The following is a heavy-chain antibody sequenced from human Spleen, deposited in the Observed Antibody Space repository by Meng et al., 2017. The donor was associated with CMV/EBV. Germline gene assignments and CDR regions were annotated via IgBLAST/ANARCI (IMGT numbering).Heavy chain of an antibody. CDR1: GFTFSSYG. D-gene: IGHD5-24*01. V-gene: IGHV3-48*03. J-gene: IGHJ4*02. CDR2: ISSSGGTM. Sequence: GGSLRLSCAASGFTFSSYGFHWVRQAPGKGLEWVSYISSSGGTMYYVDSVKGRFTISRDNAKNSLYLQMNSLRAEDTAVYYCATRAPRGDGYNYDYFDNWGQGTLVTVSS. CDR3: ATRAPRGDGYNYDYFDN.